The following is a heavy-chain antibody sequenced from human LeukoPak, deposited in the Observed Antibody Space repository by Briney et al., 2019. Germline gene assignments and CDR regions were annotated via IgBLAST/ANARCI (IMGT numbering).Heavy chain of an antibody. CDR2: ISGSGGST. Sequence: GGSLRLSCAASGFTFSSYAMSWVRQAPGKGLEWVSAISGSGGSTYYADSVKGRFTISRDNSKNTLYLQMNSLRAEDTAVYYCAKDYDFWSGYPNWFDPWGQGTLVTVSS. J-gene: IGHJ5*02. CDR1: GFTFSSYA. D-gene: IGHD3-3*01. V-gene: IGHV3-23*01. CDR3: AKDYDFWSGYPNWFDP.